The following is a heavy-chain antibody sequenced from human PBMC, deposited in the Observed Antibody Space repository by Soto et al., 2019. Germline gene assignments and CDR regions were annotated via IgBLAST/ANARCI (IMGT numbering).Heavy chain of an antibody. V-gene: IGHV1-69*13. Sequence: GASVRGSCKASGGSFSSYAISWVRQAPGQGLEWMGGIISIFDTANYAQKFHGRVTITADESTSTAYMELSSLRSEDTAVYYCARDLYPSLRYYYYGMDVWGQGTTVTVSS. CDR2: IISIFDTA. CDR1: GGSFSSYA. J-gene: IGHJ6*02. CDR3: ARDLYPSLRYYYYGMDV. D-gene: IGHD4-17*01.